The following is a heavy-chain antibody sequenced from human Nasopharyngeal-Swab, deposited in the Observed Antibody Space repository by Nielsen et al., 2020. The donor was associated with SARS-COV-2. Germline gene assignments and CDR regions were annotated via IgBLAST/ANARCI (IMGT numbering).Heavy chain of an antibody. CDR3: ARDGGQANCSGGSCYSHYYYGMDV. CDR2: IIPIFGTA. Sequence: SVKVSCKASGYTFTSYAMHWVRQAPGQGLEWMGGIIPIFGTANYAQKFQGRVTITADESTSTAYMELSSLRSEDTAVYYCARDGGQANCSGGSCYSHYYYGMDVWGQGTTVTVSS. J-gene: IGHJ6*02. CDR1: GYTFTSYA. V-gene: IGHV1-69*13. D-gene: IGHD2-15*01.